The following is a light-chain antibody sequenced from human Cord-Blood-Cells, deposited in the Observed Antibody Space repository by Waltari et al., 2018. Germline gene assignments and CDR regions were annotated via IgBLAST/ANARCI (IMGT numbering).Light chain of an antibody. J-gene: IGKJ3*01. Sequence: DIQMTQSPSSLSASVGDRVTITCQASQDISNYLNWYQQKQGKAPKLLIYDASNLETGVPSSVSGSGSGTDFTFTISSLQPEDIATYYCQQYDNLPTFGPGTKVDIK. CDR1: QDISNY. CDR3: QQYDNLPT. CDR2: DAS. V-gene: IGKV1-33*01.